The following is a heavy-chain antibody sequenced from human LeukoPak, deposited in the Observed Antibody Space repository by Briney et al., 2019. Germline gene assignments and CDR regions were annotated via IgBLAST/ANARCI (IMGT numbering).Heavy chain of an antibody. J-gene: IGHJ4*02. Sequence: SGPTLVKPTQTLTLTCTFSGFSLSTSGVGVGWIRQPPGKALEWLALIYWDDDKRFSPSLKSRLTITKDTSKNQVVLTMTNMDPVDTATYYCALTDRSTNFDYWGQGTLVTVSS. CDR1: GFSLSTSGVG. CDR2: IYWDDDK. CDR3: ALTDRSTNFDY. V-gene: IGHV2-5*02.